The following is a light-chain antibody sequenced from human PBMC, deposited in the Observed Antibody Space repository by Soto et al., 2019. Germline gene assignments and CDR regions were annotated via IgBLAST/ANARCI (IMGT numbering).Light chain of an antibody. V-gene: IGLV2-8*01. CDR3: SSYAGSNNLV. CDR2: EVN. CDR1: SSDIGGYNF. Sequence: QSALTQPPSASGSPGQSVTISCTGSSSDIGGYNFVSWYQQHPGKAPKLMIYEVNKRPSGVPDRFSGSKSGNTASLTVSGLQAEDEADYYCSSYAGSNNLVFGGGTNVTVL. J-gene: IGLJ2*01.